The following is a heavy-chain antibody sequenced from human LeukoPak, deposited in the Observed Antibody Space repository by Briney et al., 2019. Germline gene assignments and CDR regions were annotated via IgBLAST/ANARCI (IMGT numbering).Heavy chain of an antibody. CDR2: VSPKSGAT. Sequence: ASVKVSCKASGYIFSGYYIHWVRQAPGLGLQWMGWVSPKSGATNYAPKFQGRVTMTENTSISTAYMELSGLRSDDTAVYYCAREWYNWDDGDVAGTFDSWGQGTLVTVSS. J-gene: IGHJ3*02. CDR1: GYIFSGYY. V-gene: IGHV1-2*02. D-gene: IGHD1-1*01. CDR3: AREWYNWDDGDVAGTFDS.